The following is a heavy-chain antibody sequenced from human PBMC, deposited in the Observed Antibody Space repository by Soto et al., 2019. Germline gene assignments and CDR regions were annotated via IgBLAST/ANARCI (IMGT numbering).Heavy chain of an antibody. CDR2: IYPSGST. D-gene: IGHD3-3*01. CDR3: GRGRSYSVYDF. CDR1: GGSIRGHA. Sequence: PSETLSPNCTVSGGSIRGHACIWVRQPAGRGLEWIGHIYPSGSTSYNPSLRSRVTMSLDTSNNQIFLNLTSVTDADTAVFYCGRGRSYSVYDFWGQGTLVTVPS. V-gene: IGHV4-4*07. J-gene: IGHJ4*02.